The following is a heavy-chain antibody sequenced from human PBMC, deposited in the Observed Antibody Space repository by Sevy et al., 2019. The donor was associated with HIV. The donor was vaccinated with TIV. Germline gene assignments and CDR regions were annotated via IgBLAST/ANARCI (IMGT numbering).Heavy chain of an antibody. V-gene: IGHV3-23*01. CDR3: AREGCTRPHDY. D-gene: IGHD2-8*01. Sequence: GGSLRLSCAVSGFNFNIYSMSWVRHAPGKGLEWVSTLSFGCGKINYADSVKGRFIISRDDSKNTLYLQMNSLRAEDTAVYYCAREGCTRPHDYWGQGTLVTVS. CDR1: GFNFNIYS. CDR2: LSFGCGKI. J-gene: IGHJ4*02.